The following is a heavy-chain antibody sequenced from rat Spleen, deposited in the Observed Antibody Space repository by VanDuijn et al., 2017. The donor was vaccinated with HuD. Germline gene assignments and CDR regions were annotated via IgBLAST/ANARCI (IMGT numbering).Heavy chain of an antibody. CDR2: ISPSGGGT. J-gene: IGHJ3*01. Sequence: EVQLVESGGGLVQPGRSLELSCAASGFIFRNYDMAWVRQAPTNGLEWVASISPSGGGTYYRDSVKGRFTVSRDNAKSTVHLQMDSLRSEDTATYYCVRQDTSGYAKWFGFWGQGTLVTVSS. CDR3: VRQDTSGYAKWFGF. CDR1: GFIFRNYD. V-gene: IGHV5S23*01. D-gene: IGHD4-3*01.